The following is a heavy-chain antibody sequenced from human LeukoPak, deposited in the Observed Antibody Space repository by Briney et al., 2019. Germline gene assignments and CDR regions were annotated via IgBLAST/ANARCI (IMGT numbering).Heavy chain of an antibody. J-gene: IGHJ4*02. D-gene: IGHD3-9*01. CDR1: GFTFSSYW. CDR2: IKQDGSEK. CDR3: QAETNYDILTGYYTETDY. V-gene: IGHV3-7*01. Sequence: GGSLRLSCAASGFTFSSYWMSWVRQAPGKGLEWVANIKQDGSEKYYVDSVKGRFTISRDNAKNSLYLQMNSLRAEDTAVYYCQAETNYDILTGYYTETDYWGQGTLVTVSS.